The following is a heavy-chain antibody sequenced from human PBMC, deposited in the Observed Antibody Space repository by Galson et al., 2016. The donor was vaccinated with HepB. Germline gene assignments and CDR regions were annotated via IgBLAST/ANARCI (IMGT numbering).Heavy chain of an antibody. CDR2: IWHDGTNR. CDR1: GLNFSTFG. D-gene: IGHD4-23*01. J-gene: IGHJ5*02. Sequence: SLRLSCAVSGLNFSTFGMHWVRQAPGEGLEWVAVIWHDGTNRYYSDSVKGRFTISRDNSNNTLYLQMNSLRVDDTAMYYCARVFRPETLDLWGQGTLVTVSS. V-gene: IGHV3-33*01. CDR3: ARVFRPETLDL.